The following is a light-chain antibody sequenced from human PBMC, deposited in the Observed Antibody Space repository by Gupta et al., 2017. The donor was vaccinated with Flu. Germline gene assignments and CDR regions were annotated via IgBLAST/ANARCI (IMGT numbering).Light chain of an antibody. Sequence: DIVMTQSPDSLALSLGERATINCKSSQSVFYSSNNLNYLAWYQVKPGQPPKLLVHWASTRESGVPDRFSGSGSGADFTLSISSLQAEDVAVYFCHQYYSLPWTFGQGTKVEIK. CDR2: WAS. CDR3: HQYYSLPWT. CDR1: QSVFYSSNNLNY. V-gene: IGKV4-1*01. J-gene: IGKJ1*01.